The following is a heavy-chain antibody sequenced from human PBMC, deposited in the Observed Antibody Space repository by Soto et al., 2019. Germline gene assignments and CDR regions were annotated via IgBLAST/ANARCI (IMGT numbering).Heavy chain of an antibody. CDR2: ISAYNGNT. Sequence: QVQLVQSGAEVKKPGASVKVSCKASGYTFTSYGISWVRQAPGQGLEWMGWISAYNGNTNYAQKLQGRVTMTTDTSTSTAYMELRSLRSDDTAVYYCARGGVVVVAAIINYYYGMDVWGQGTTVTVSS. CDR1: GYTFTSYG. V-gene: IGHV1-18*01. D-gene: IGHD2-15*01. CDR3: ARGGVVVVAAIINYYYGMDV. J-gene: IGHJ6*02.